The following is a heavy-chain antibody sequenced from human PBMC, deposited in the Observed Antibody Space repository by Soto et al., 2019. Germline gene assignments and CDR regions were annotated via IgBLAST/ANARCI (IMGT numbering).Heavy chain of an antibody. D-gene: IGHD4-17*01. CDR1: GYSFTNFY. Sequence: QVQLVQSGAEVKKPGASVTVSCKASGYSFTNFYIHWVRQAPGQGLEWMGRINPSGGRTTYAQTLQARVTMTSDTSTSTVYMELSSLRSEDTAVYYCARGEYGDYDYYNAMDVWGQGTTVTASS. J-gene: IGHJ6*02. CDR2: INPSGGRT. CDR3: ARGEYGDYDYYNAMDV. V-gene: IGHV1-46*04.